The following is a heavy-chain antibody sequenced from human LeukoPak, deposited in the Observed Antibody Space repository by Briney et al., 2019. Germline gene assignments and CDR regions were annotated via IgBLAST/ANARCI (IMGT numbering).Heavy chain of an antibody. J-gene: IGHJ4*02. CDR2: INEDGTSA. V-gene: IGHV3-74*01. D-gene: IGHD5-18*01. CDR3: ARVPTNSYGFGQ. CDR1: GCVFSVYW. Sequence: HPGGSLRLSCAASGCVFSVYWMHWVRQAPGKGLVWVAHINEDGTSASHADSVKGRFTISRDNAKNTLYLQMNSLTVEDTAVYYCARVPTNSYGFGQWGQGSLVTVSS.